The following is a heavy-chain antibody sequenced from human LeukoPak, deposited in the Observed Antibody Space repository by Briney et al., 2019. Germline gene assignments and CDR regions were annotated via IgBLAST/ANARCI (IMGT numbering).Heavy chain of an antibody. V-gene: IGHV3-21*01. CDR1: GFTFSSYS. D-gene: IGHD5-18*01. CDR2: ISSGSSYI. CDR3: ARGVDTAMDTYYYYYMDV. Sequence: NPGGSLRLSCAASGFTFSSYSMNWVRQAPGKGLEWVSSISSGSSYIYYADSVKGRFTISRDNAKNSLYLQMNSLRAEDTAVYYCARGVDTAMDTYYYYYMDVWGKGTTVTVSS. J-gene: IGHJ6*03.